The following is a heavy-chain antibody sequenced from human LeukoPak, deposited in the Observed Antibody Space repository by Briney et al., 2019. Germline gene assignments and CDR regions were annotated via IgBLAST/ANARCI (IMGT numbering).Heavy chain of an antibody. CDR3: ARVRDYYGQLLDY. CDR2: IIPIFGTA. D-gene: IGHD3-10*01. V-gene: IGHV1-69*13. Sequence: SVKVSCKASGYTFTSYGISWVRQAPGQGLEWMGGIIPIFGTANYAQKFQGRVTITADESTSTAYMELSSLRSEDTAVYYCARVRDYYGQLLDYWGQGTLVTVSS. CDR1: GYTFTSYG. J-gene: IGHJ4*02.